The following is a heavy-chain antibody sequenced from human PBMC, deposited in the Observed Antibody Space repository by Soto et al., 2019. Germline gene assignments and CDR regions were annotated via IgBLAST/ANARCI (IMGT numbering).Heavy chain of an antibody. CDR1: GYTFTTYH. CDR3: AIDGGSGTYYFEY. D-gene: IGHD3-10*01. J-gene: IGHJ4*02. CDR2: INPGGGST. Sequence: ASVKVSCKASGYTFTTYHMHWVRQAPGQGLEWMGIINPGGGSTNYAQKFQGRVTMTRDTSTTTVYMELTSLRSDDTALYYCAIDGGSGTYYFEYWGQGTLVTVSS. V-gene: IGHV1-46*01.